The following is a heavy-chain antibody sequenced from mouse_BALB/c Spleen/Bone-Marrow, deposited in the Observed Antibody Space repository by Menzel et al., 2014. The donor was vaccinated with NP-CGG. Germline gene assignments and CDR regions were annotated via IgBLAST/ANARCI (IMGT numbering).Heavy chain of an antibody. J-gene: IGHJ4*01. Sequence: EVQLQQSGAELVKPGASVKLSCTASGFNIKDTYMHWVKQRPEQSLEWIGRIDPANGNTKYDPKFQGKATTTADTSSNTAYLQLSSLTSEDTAVYYCARWGYYAMDYWGQGTSVTVSS. CDR3: ARWGYYAMDY. V-gene: IGHV14-3*02. CDR2: IDPANGNT. CDR1: GFNIKDTY.